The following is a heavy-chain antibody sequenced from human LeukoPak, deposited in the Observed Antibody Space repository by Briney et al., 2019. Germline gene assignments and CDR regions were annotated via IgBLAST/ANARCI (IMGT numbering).Heavy chain of an antibody. J-gene: IGHJ6*04. CDR2: ISGDGGST. V-gene: IGHV3-43*02. CDR3: AKDRIAVAGHYYYGMDV. CDR1: GFTFDDYA. Sequence: PGGSLRLSCAASGFTFDDYAMHWVRQAPGKGLEWVSLISGDGGSTYYADSMKGRFTISRDNSKNSLYLQMNSLRTEDTALYYCAKDRIAVAGHYYYGMDVWGKGTTVTVSS. D-gene: IGHD6-19*01.